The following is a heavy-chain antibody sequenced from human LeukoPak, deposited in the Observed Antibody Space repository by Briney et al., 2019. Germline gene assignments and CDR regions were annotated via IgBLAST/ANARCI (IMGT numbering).Heavy chain of an antibody. CDR3: ARQDGEMALDL. CDR2: IYYSGST. J-gene: IGHJ2*01. D-gene: IGHD2-21*01. Sequence: SETLSLTCTVSGGSISSGDYYWSWIRQPPGKGLEWIGYIYYSGSTNYNPSLKSRVTISVDTSKNQFSLKLSSVTAADTAVYYCARQDGEMALDLWGRGTLVTVSS. CDR1: GGSISSGDYY. V-gene: IGHV4-30-4*01.